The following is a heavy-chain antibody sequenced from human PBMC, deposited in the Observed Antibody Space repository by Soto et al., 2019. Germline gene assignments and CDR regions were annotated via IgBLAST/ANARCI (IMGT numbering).Heavy chain of an antibody. J-gene: IGHJ3*02. D-gene: IGHD5-18*01. Sequence: PAETLSLTCTVSGGSISSYYWSWIRQPPGKGLEWIGYIYYSGSTNYNPSLKSRVTISVDTSKNQFSLKLSSVTAADTAVYYCARGGDGYSLDAFDIWGQGTMVT. CDR2: IYYSGST. CDR3: ARGGDGYSLDAFDI. CDR1: GGSISSYY. V-gene: IGHV4-59*01.